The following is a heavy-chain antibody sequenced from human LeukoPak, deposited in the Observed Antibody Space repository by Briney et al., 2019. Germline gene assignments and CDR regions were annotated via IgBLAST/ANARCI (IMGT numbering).Heavy chain of an antibody. J-gene: IGHJ4*02. CDR3: ASLGEGRSGYDLWLPPLGHEDY. V-gene: IGHV4-59*08. D-gene: IGHD5-12*01. CDR1: GGSMCSNY. CDR2: IYNSGTIYYSGST. Sequence: SETLSLTCTVSGGSMCSNYWSWIRQPPGKGLEWIGYIYNSGTIYYSGSTNYNPSLLSRVTISVDTSKNQFSLKLRSVTAADTAVYCCASLGEGRSGYDLWLPPLGHEDYWGQGTLVTVSS.